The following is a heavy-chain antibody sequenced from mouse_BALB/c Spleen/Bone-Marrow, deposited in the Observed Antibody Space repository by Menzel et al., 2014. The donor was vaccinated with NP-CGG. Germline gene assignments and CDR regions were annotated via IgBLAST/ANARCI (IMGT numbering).Heavy chain of an antibody. CDR3: ARKGAMITHYYAMDY. CDR2: ISNGSSTI. CDR1: GFTFSSFG. J-gene: IGHJ4*01. D-gene: IGHD2-4*01. V-gene: IGHV5-17*02. Sequence: EVKLEESGGGIVQPGGSRKLSCAASGFTFSSFGMHWVRQAPGKGLEWVAYISNGSSTIYYADTVKGRFTITRDNPKNTLFLQMTSLRSEDTAMYYCARKGAMITHYYAMDYWGQGTSVTVSS.